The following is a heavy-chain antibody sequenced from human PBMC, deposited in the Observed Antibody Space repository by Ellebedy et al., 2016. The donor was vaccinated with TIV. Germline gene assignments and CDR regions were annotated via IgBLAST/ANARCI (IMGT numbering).Heavy chain of an antibody. J-gene: IGHJ4*02. CDR3: ARVSQGRSGYLGVEVTITRD. D-gene: IGHD3-3*01. V-gene: IGHV3-21*01. CDR1: GFTFSSYS. Sequence: GESLKISCAASGFTFSSYSMNWVRQAPGKGLEWVSSISSSSSYIYYADSVKGRFTISRDNAKNSLYLQMNSLRAEDTAVYYCARVSQGRSGYLGVEVTITRDWGQGTLVTVSS. CDR2: ISSSSSYI.